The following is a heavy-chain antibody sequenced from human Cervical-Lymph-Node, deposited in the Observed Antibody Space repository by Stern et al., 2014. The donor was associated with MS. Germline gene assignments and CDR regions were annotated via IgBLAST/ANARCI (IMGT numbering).Heavy chain of an antibody. Sequence: VQLGQSGAALKKPGGSLRISCKGSGYSLTNTWMGWVRPMPGKGLEWMGIFYHGDPETSASPSSQGQVTITANKSITPAYLQWSSLKASDTAMYYCARGRGIALRPDYWGQGTLVTVSS. J-gene: IGHJ4*02. CDR3: ARGRGIALRPDY. V-gene: IGHV5-51*03. CDR1: GYSLTNTW. D-gene: IGHD6-13*01. CDR2: FYHGDPET.